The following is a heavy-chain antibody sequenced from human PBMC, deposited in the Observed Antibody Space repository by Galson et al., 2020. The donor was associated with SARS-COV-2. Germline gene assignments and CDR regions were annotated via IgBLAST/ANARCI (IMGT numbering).Heavy chain of an antibody. CDR3: ARDASAGYDWYFDL. V-gene: IGHV6-1*01. Sequence: WNWIRQSPSRGLEWLGRTYFRSKWYYDYGVSVAGRITLNPDTSKNLISLQLHSVTPEDTAVYYCARDASAGYDWYFDLWGRGTPVTVSS. J-gene: IGHJ2*01. D-gene: IGHD3-9*01. CDR2: TYFRSKWYY.